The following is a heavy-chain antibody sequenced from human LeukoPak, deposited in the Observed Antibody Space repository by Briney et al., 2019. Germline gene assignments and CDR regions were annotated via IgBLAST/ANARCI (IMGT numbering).Heavy chain of an antibody. D-gene: IGHD2-2*02. CDR1: GGSISSYY. CDR3: ARHPVPAAIGWFDP. Sequence: SETLSLTCTVSGGSISSYYWSWIRQPPGKGLEWIGYIYYSGSTNYNPSLKSRVTISADTSKNQFSLKLSSVTAADTAVYYCARHPVPAAIGWFDPWGQGTLVTVSS. V-gene: IGHV4-59*08. J-gene: IGHJ5*02. CDR2: IYYSGST.